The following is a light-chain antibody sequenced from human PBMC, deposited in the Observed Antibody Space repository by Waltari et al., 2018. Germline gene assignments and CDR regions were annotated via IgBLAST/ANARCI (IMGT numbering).Light chain of an antibody. CDR2: DVT. J-gene: IGLJ1*01. CDR1: SSDVGGYNY. V-gene: IGLV2-14*01. CDR3: ISYTSSGTYV. Sequence: QSALTQPASVSGSPGQSIAFSCTGTSSDVGGYNYVSLYQQHPGKAPKLMIYDVTKRPSGISNRFSGSKSGYTASLTISGLQAEDEADYYCISYTSSGTYVFGTGTKVTVL.